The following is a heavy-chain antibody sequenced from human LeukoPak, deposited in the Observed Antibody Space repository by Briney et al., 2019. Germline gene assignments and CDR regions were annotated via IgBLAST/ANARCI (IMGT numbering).Heavy chain of an antibody. J-gene: IGHJ4*02. Sequence: QPGGSLRLSCAASGFTFSNYAMSWVHQAPGKGLEWASAISVSGGSTYYADSVKGRFTISRDSSKNTLYLQMNSLRAEDTAVYYCAKGEALSPPYYFDYWGQGTLVTVSS. V-gene: IGHV3-23*01. CDR3: AKGEALSPPYYFDY. CDR2: ISVSGGST. CDR1: GFTFSNYA. D-gene: IGHD3-16*02.